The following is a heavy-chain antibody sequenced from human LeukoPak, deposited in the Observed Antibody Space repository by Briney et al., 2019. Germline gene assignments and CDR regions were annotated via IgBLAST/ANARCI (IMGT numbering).Heavy chain of an antibody. CDR2: IYYSGST. J-gene: IGHJ2*01. CDR1: GGSISSSSYY. CDR3: ARHAVVVAEYFDL. Sequence: SETLSLTCTVSGGSISSSSYYWGWIRQPPGKGLEWIGSIYYSGSTYYNPSLKSRVTISVDTSKNQFSLKLSSVTAADTAVYYCARHAVVVAEYFDLWGRGTLVTASS. D-gene: IGHD2-15*01. V-gene: IGHV4-39*01.